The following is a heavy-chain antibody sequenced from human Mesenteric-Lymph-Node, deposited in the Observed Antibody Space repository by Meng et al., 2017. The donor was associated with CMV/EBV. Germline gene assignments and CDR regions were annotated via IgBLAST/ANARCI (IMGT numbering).Heavy chain of an antibody. J-gene: IGHJ3*02. V-gene: IGHV3-48*03. CDR1: GFTFSSYE. CDR3: ASPYYDFWSGYPGDAFDI. CDR2: ISSSGSTI. D-gene: IGHD3-3*01. Sequence: GESLKISCAASGFTFSSYEMNWVRQAPGKGLEWVSYISSSGSTIYYADSVKGRFTISRDNAKNSLYLQMNSLRAEDTAVYYCASPYYDFWSGYPGDAFDIWGQGTMVTVSS.